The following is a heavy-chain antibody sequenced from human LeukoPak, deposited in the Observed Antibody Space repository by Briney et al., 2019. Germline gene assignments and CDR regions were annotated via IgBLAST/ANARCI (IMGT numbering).Heavy chain of an antibody. V-gene: IGHV3-53*01. CDR2: IYSDGNT. CDR1: GFTVSSIY. J-gene: IGHJ5*02. CDR3: AGDTHSSSWYDH. Sequence: GGSLRLSCAVSGFTVSSIYMSWVRQAPGKGLESVSFIYSDGNTYYADSVKGRFTLSRDSSRNTLYLQMNSLRVDDTAVYYCAGDTHSSSWYDHWGQGTLVTASS. D-gene: IGHD6-19*01.